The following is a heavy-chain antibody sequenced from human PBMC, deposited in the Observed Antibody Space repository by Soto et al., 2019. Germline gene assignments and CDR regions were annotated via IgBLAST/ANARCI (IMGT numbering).Heavy chain of an antibody. CDR3: AREGSGYPTSGVNWFDP. Sequence: GSSVKVSCKASGYTFTSYYMHWVRQAPGQGLEWMGIINPSGGSTSYAQKFQGRVTMTRDTSTSTVYMELGSLRSEDTAVYYCAREGSGYPTSGVNWFDPWGQGTLVIVSS. CDR1: GYTFTSYY. CDR2: INPSGGST. V-gene: IGHV1-46*01. J-gene: IGHJ5*02. D-gene: IGHD5-12*01.